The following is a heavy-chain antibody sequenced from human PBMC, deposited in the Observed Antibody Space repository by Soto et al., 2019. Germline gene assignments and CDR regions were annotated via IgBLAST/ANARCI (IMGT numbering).Heavy chain of an antibody. CDR2: ISGGSNTI. D-gene: IGHD4-17*01. V-gene: IGHV3-48*01. Sequence: GGSLRLSCAASGFTFSIYTMHWVRQAPGKGLEWVSYISGGSNTIYYADSVKGRFTISRDNAKNSLYLQMNSLRAEDTAVYYCTRDAQTVKFDYWGQGTLVTVSS. CDR3: TRDAQTVKFDY. CDR1: GFTFSIYT. J-gene: IGHJ4*02.